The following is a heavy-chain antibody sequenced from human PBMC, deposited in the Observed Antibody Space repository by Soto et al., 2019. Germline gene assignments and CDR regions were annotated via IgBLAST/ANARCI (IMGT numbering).Heavy chain of an antibody. CDR2: IYSSGST. Sequence: PSETLSLTCAVSGGSIRGYYWSWIRQPPGKGLEYIAYIYSSGSTNYHPSLRSRVTISVDTSKNEFSLMLRFVTAADTAVYYCGRAREGDAFEIWGRGTLVTVSS. J-gene: IGHJ3*02. V-gene: IGHV4-59*01. CDR1: GGSIRGYY. CDR3: GRAREGDAFEI.